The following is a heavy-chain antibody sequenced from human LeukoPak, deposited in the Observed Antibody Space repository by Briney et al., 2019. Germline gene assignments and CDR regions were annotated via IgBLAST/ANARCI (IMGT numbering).Heavy chain of an antibody. V-gene: IGHV3-53*01. Sequence: GSLRLSCAASGFTVSSNFMNWVRQAPGKGLEWVSVIYSGGDTYYADSVKGRFTISRDNSKNTLYLQMNSLRAEDAAVYYCTGGSRDSVYYYGMDVWGQGTTVSVSS. D-gene: IGHD3-16*01. CDR1: GFTVSSNF. CDR2: IYSGGDT. J-gene: IGHJ6*02. CDR3: TGGSRDSVYYYGMDV.